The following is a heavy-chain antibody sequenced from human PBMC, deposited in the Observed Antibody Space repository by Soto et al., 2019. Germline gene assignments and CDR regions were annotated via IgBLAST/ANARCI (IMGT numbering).Heavy chain of an antibody. D-gene: IGHD4-17*01. V-gene: IGHV1-18*01. CDR1: GYTFTTYG. Sequence: QVQLVQSGAEVKKPGASVKVSCKASGYTFTTYGISWVRQAPGQGLEWLGWISADNGNTKYAQKVQGRVTMTTDTSTSTAYMELRRRRSDDTAVYYCAREAVTPDWFDPWGQGTLVTVSS. J-gene: IGHJ5*02. CDR2: ISADNGNT. CDR3: AREAVTPDWFDP.